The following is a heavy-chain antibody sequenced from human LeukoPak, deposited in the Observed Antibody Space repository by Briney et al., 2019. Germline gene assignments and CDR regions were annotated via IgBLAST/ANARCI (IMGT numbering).Heavy chain of an antibody. D-gene: IGHD3-10*01. Sequence: GASVKVSCKASGYTFASYGLSWVRQAPGQGPEWMGWISPFNGDTNYAQNFQGKVTMTTDTSTNTAYMDLRNLRSDDTAVYYCAIGKNYGHGVFDNWGQGTLVIVPS. V-gene: IGHV1-18*01. CDR1: GYTFASYG. CDR2: ISPFNGDT. CDR3: AIGKNYGHGVFDN. J-gene: IGHJ4*02.